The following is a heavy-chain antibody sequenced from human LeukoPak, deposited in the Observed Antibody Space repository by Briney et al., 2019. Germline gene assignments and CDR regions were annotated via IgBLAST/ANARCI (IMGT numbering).Heavy chain of an antibody. V-gene: IGHV3-49*04. Sequence: GGSLRLSCTASGFTFGDYTMSWVRQAPGKGLEWVGFIRSKAYGGTTQYAASVKGRFTISRDDSKSIDYLQMNSLKTEDTAIYYCATYSYGLRAGFDNWGQGTLVSVSS. CDR2: IRSKAYGGTT. D-gene: IGHD3-10*01. CDR3: ATYSYGLRAGFDN. CDR1: GFTFGDYT. J-gene: IGHJ4*02.